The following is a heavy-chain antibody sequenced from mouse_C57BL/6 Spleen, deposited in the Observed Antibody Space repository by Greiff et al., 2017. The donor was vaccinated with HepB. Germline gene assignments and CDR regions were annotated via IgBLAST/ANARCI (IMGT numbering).Heavy chain of an antibody. CDR2: IYPSDSET. CDR1: GYTFTSYW. V-gene: IGHV1-61*01. Sequence: QVQLQQPGAELVRPGSSVKLSCKASGYTFTSYWMDWVKQRPGQGLEWIGNIYPSDSETHYNQKFKDKASLTVDKSSSTAYMQLSSLTSEDSAVYYCARSRGRGYAMDYWGQGTSVTVSS. CDR3: ARSRGRGYAMDY. J-gene: IGHJ4*01. D-gene: IGHD3-3*01.